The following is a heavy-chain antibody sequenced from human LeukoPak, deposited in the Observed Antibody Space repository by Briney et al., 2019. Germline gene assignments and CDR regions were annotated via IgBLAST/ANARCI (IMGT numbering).Heavy chain of an antibody. CDR2: ISSSSSTI. D-gene: IGHD6-13*01. V-gene: IGHV3-48*04. CDR1: GFTFSSYS. J-gene: IGHJ6*03. Sequence: PGGSLRLSCAASGFTFSSYSMNWVRQAPGKGLEWVSYISSSSSTIYYADSVKGRFTISRDNAKNSLYLQMNSLRAEDTAVYYCARATGYSSSWYQYYYYYMDVWGKGTTVTVSS. CDR3: ARATGYSSSWYQYYYYYMDV.